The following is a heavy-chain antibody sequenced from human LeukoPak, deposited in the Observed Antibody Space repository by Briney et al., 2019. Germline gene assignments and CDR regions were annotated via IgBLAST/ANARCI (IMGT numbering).Heavy chain of an antibody. CDR1: GYSFTSYW. V-gene: IGHV5-51*01. CDR3: ARQGDGYNYDYYYGMDV. D-gene: IGHD5-24*01. CDR2: IYPGDSDT. J-gene: IGHJ6*02. Sequence: GESLKISCKGSGYSFTSYWIGWVRQMSGKGLEWMGIIYPGDSDTRYSPSFQGQVTISADKSISTAYLQWSSLKASDTAMYYCARQGDGYNYDYYYGMDVWGQGTTVTVSS.